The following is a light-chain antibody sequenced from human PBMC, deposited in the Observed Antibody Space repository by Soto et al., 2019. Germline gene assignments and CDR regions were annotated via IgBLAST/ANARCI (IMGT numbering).Light chain of an antibody. CDR1: QSVSSN. CDR2: GAS. Sequence: EIVMTQSPATLSVSPGERATLSCRASQSVSSNLAWYQQKPGQAPRLLIYGASTRATGIPARFSGSGSGTEITLTNSSLQSEDGAVYYCQQYNNWPFTFGPGTKVDIK. J-gene: IGKJ3*01. V-gene: IGKV3-15*01. CDR3: QQYNNWPFT.